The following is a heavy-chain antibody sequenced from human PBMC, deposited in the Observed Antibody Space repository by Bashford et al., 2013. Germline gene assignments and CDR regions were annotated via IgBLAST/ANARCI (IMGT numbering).Heavy chain of an antibody. CDR1: GYTFTGYY. D-gene: IGHD3-22*01. CDR2: INPNSGGT. J-gene: IGHJ4*02. Sequence: ASVKVSCKASGYTFTGYYMHWVRQAPGQGLEWMGWINPNSGGTNYAQKFQGRVTMTRDTSISTAYMELSRLRSDDTAVYYCARGADDSSGYYFDYFDYWGQGTLVTVSS. V-gene: IGHV1-2*02. CDR3: ARGADDSSGYYFDYFDY.